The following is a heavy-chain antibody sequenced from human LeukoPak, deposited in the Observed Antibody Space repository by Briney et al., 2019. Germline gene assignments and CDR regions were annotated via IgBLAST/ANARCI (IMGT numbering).Heavy chain of an antibody. V-gene: IGHV1-8*01. J-gene: IGHJ6*03. Sequence: ASVKVSCKASGYPFTSYEINWVRQATGEGLEWMGWMKPDSGNSAYAQKFRGRVTLSSNSSINTAYMEVSSLGSDDTAVYFCARSTLDYDVVTGIHYYYMDVWGTGTTVTVSS. D-gene: IGHD3-9*01. CDR2: MKPDSGNS. CDR3: ARSTLDYDVVTGIHYYYMDV. CDR1: GYPFTSYE.